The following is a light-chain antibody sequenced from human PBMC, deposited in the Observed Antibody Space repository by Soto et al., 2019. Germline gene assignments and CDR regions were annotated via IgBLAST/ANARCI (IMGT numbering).Light chain of an antibody. V-gene: IGKV3-11*01. CDR1: QSVRSY. CDR3: QQRSNWHPKTV. J-gene: IGKJ5*01. CDR2: DAS. Sequence: EIVLKESRATMSLSSGERVTXTCRXSQSVRSYLAWYQQKPGQAPRILIYDASNRATGIPARFSGSGSGTEFTLTISSLEPEDFAVYYCQQRSNWHPKTVFGQGTRVEIK.